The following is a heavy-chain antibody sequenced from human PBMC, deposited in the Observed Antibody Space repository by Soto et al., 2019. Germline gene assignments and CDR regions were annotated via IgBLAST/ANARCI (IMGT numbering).Heavy chain of an antibody. CDR3: GVDSGYCSGGSCLIPFDY. V-gene: IGHV1-69*13. CDR2: IIPIFGTA. J-gene: IGHJ4*02. Sequence: SVKVSCKASGGTFSSYAISWVRQAPGQGLEWMGGIIPIFGTANYAQKFQGRVTITADESTSTAYMELSSLRSEDTAVYYCGVDSGYCSGGSCLIPFDYWGQGTLVTVSS. D-gene: IGHD2-15*01. CDR1: GGTFSSYA.